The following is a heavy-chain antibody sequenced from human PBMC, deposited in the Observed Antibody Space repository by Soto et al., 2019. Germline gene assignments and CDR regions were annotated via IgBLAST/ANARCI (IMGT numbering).Heavy chain of an antibody. V-gene: IGHV3-33*01. J-gene: IGHJ4*02. CDR2: IWYDGSNK. D-gene: IGHD6-13*01. CDR1: GFTFSSYG. CDR3: ARDGYSSSSGLDY. Sequence: QVQLVESGGGVVQPGRSLRLSCAASGFTFSSYGMHWVRQAPGKGLEWVAVIWYDGSNKYYADSVKGRFTISRDNSKNTLYLQMNSLRVEDTSVYYCARDGYSSSSGLDYWGQGTLVTVSS.